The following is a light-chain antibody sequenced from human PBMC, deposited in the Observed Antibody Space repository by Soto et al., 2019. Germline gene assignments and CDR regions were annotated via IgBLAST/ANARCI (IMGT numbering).Light chain of an antibody. CDR3: QSYDSSLSGSYV. CDR2: GNS. CDR1: SSNIGAGYD. V-gene: IGLV1-40*01. Sequence: QYVLTKPPSVSGAPGQRVTISCTGSSSNIGAGYDVHWYQQLPGTAPKLLIYGNSNRPSGVPDRFSGSKSGTSASLAITGLQAEDEADYYCQSYDSSLSGSYVFGTGTKVTVL. J-gene: IGLJ1*01.